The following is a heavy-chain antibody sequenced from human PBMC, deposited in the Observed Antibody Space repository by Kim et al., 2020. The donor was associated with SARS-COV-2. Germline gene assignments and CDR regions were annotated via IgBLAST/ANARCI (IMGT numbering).Heavy chain of an antibody. CDR2: INHSGST. CDR1: GGSFSGYY. Sequence: SETLSLTCAVYGGSFSGYYWSWIRQPPGKGLEWIGEINHSGSTNYNPSLKSRVTISVDTSKNQFSLKLSSVTAADTAVYYCARGYLWFGRNWFDPWGQGTLVTVSS. V-gene: IGHV4-34*01. CDR3: ARGYLWFGRNWFDP. J-gene: IGHJ5*02. D-gene: IGHD3-10*01.